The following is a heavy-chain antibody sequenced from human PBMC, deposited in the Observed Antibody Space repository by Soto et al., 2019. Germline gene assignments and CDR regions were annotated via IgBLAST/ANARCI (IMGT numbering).Heavy chain of an antibody. D-gene: IGHD1-1*01. CDR3: VRGPTSGGNA. V-gene: IGHV4-4*02. CDR1: GGSISNNNW. CDR2: IHHSGST. J-gene: IGHJ5*02. Sequence: PSETLSLTCAVSGGSISNNNWWSWVRQSPGKGLEWIGEIHHSGSTNYNPSLKSRVTISVDKSKNQFSLNLGSVTAADTAVYYCVRGPTSGGNAWGQAALITFSS.